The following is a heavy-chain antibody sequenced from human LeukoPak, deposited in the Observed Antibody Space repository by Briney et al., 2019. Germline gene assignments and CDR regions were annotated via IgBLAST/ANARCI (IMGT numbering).Heavy chain of an antibody. CDR1: GFTFSSYS. Sequence: PGGSLRLSCAASGFTFSSYSMNWVRQAPGKGLEWVSCISSNSNYRNYANSVKGRFTISRDNAKNSLYLQMNSLRAEDTAVYRCVREVGAPGSFQHWGQGALVTVSS. CDR3: VREVGAPGSFQH. CDR2: ISSNSNYR. D-gene: IGHD1-26*01. J-gene: IGHJ1*01. V-gene: IGHV3-21*01.